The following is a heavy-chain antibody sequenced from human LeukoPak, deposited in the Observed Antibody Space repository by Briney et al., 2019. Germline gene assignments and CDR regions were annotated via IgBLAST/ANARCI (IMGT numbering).Heavy chain of an antibody. J-gene: IGHJ5*02. CDR1: GDSVSSNRAA. CDR2: TYYTSKWYN. D-gene: IGHD3-3*01. CDR3: ARQGFRRFDP. V-gene: IGHV6-1*01. Sequence: SQTLSLTCAISGDSVSSNRAAWNWFRQSPSRGLEWLGRTYYTSKWYNDYAVSVKSRITVNPDTSKNQFSLHLNSVTPEDTAVYYCARQGFRRFDPWGQGTMVTVSS.